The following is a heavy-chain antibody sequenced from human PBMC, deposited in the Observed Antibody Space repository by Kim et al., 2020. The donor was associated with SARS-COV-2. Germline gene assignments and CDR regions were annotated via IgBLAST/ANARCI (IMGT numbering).Heavy chain of an antibody. D-gene: IGHD6-19*01. CDR1: GDSVSSNSAA. J-gene: IGHJ6*02. CDR3: ARGHIPGYSSGWGPYYYYGMDV. CDR2: TYYRSKWYN. V-gene: IGHV6-1*01. Sequence: SQTLSLTCAISGDSVSSNSAAWNWIRQSPSRGLEWLGRTYYRSKWYNDYAVSVKSRITINPDTSKKQFSLQLNSVTPEDTAVYYCARGHIPGYSSGWGPYYYYGMDVWGQGTTVTVSS.